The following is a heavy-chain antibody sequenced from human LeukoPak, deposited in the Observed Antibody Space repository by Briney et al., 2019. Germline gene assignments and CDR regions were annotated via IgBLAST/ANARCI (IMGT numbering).Heavy chain of an antibody. J-gene: IGHJ4*02. V-gene: IGHV4-59*01. D-gene: IGHD1-26*01. Sequence: SETLSLTCTVSGDSISSYYWTWIRQPPGKGLEWIGYIYDSGTTNYNPSLMSRVTISVHTSMNLFSLKLTSVTAADTAVYYCASGRPLGFDYWGQGTLVTVSS. CDR3: ASGRPLGFDY. CDR1: GDSISSYY. CDR2: IYDSGTT.